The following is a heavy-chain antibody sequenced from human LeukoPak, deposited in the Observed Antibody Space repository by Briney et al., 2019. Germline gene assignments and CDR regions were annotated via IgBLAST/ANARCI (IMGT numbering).Heavy chain of an antibody. Sequence: GGSLSLSCAASGFTFSSYGMHWVRQAPGKGLEWVAVISYDGSNKYYADSVKGRFTISRDNSKNTLYLQMNSLRAEDTAVYYCAKDRPFVVVVAATPPLFDYWGQGTLVTVSS. CDR3: AKDRPFVVVVAATPPLFDY. J-gene: IGHJ4*02. V-gene: IGHV3-30*18. D-gene: IGHD2-15*01. CDR2: ISYDGSNK. CDR1: GFTFSSYG.